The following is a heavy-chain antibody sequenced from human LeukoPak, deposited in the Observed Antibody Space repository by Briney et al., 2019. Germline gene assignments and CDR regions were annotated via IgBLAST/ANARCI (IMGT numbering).Heavy chain of an antibody. D-gene: IGHD3-10*01. CDR1: GGSISSSSYY. CDR2: IYYSGRT. Sequence: SETLSLTCTVSGGSISSSSYYWGWIRQPPGKGLEWIGSIYYSGRTYYNPSLKSRVTISVDASKNHFSLKLTSVTAADTAVYYCARQGLWFGKTDYWGQGTLVTVSS. J-gene: IGHJ4*02. CDR3: ARQGLWFGKTDY. V-gene: IGHV4-39*07.